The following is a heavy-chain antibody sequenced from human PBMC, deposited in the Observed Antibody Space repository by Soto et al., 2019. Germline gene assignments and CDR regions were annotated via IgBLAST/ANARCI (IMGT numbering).Heavy chain of an antibody. D-gene: IGHD3-3*01. V-gene: IGHV4-4*02. CDR2: IYHSGST. Sequence: PSETLSLTCAVSGGSISSSNWWSWVRQPPGKGLEWIGEIYHSGSTNYNPSLKSRVTISVDKSKNQFSLKLSSVTAADTAVYYCAREGWQVIDFWSGYSNWFDPWGRGTLVTVSS. CDR3: AREGWQVIDFWSGYSNWFDP. J-gene: IGHJ5*02. CDR1: GGSISSSNW.